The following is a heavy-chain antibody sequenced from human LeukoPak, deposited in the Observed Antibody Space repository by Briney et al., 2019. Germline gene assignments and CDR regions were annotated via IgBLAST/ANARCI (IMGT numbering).Heavy chain of an antibody. CDR1: GYTFTSYD. CDR2: MNPNSGNT. D-gene: IGHD3-3*01. CDR3: ARVPGDDFWSGFRSDGIDI. V-gene: IGHV1-8*01. J-gene: IGHJ3*02. Sequence: GASVKVSCKASGYTFTSYDINWARQATGQGLEWMGRMNPNSGNTDYAQKFQGRVSLTRDTSISTAYMELSGPRSEDTAIYYCARVPGDDFWSGFRSDGIDIWGQGTMVTVSS.